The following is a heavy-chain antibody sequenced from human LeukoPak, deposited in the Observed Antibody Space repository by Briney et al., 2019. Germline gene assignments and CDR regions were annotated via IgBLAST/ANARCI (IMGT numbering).Heavy chain of an antibody. D-gene: IGHD3-22*01. J-gene: IGHJ4*02. CDR3: AREVYDSSGYYGLESFDY. Sequence: PGGSLRLSCAASGLTFSSYSMNWVPQAPGKGLEWVSYISSSSSTIYYEDSEKGRFTISRDNAKNSLYLQMNSLRAEDTAVYYCAREVYDSSGYYGLESFDYWGQGTLVTVSS. CDR1: GLTFSSYS. V-gene: IGHV3-48*01. CDR2: ISSSSSTI.